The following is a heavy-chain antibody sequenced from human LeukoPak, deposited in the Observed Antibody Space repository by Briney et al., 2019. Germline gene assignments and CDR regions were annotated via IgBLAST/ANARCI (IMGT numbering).Heavy chain of an antibody. CDR1: GGSITSNSYS. Sequence: SETLSLTCTVSGGSITSNSYSWGWIRQPPGKGLQWIVTLSHAGTNYYNPSLKSRVTMPVDRSKNQFTLKLTSVTATDTAVYYCARLRGGVQLWGDWGQGTLVTVSS. V-gene: IGHV4-39*01. D-gene: IGHD5-18*01. CDR2: LSHAGTN. J-gene: IGHJ4*02. CDR3: ARLRGGVQLWGD.